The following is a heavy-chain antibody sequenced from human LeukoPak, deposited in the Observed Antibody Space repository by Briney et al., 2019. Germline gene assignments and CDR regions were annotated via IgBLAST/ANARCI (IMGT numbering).Heavy chain of an antibody. CDR1: GFTVSSNY. V-gene: IGHV3-66*02. CDR3: ARQASALQYYYNYMDV. D-gene: IGHD6-19*01. Sequence: GGSLRLSCAASGFTVSSNYMSWVRQAPGKGLEWVSVIYSGGSTYYADSVKGRFIISRDNSKNTMDLQMNSLRPEDTAVYYCARQASALQYYYNYMDVWGKGTTVIVSS. CDR2: IYSGGST. J-gene: IGHJ6*03.